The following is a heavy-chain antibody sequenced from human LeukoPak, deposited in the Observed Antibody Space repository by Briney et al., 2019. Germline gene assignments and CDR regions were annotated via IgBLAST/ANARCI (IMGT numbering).Heavy chain of an antibody. CDR1: GYTFTSYY. Sequence: GASVKVSCKASGYTFTSYYMNWVRQAPGHGLEWMGIINPNGGSTSYAQKFQGRVTMARATSTSTVYMELSSLRSEDTAVYYCARAANMFGDEFDYWGQGTLVTVSS. J-gene: IGHJ4*02. CDR2: INPNGGST. D-gene: IGHD3-10*02. V-gene: IGHV1-46*01. CDR3: ARAANMFGDEFDY.